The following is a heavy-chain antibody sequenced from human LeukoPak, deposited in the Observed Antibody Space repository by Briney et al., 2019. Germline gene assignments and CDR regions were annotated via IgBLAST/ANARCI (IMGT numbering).Heavy chain of an antibody. CDR2: ISDSGGST. Sequence: PGGSLRLSCAASEFTFSSYAMSWVRQAPGKGLERVSAISDSGGSTYYADSVKGRFTVSRDNSKNTMYLQMNSLRAEDTAVYYCAKDRRACSSSSCYYRFDYWGQGTLVTVSS. CDR1: EFTFSSYA. D-gene: IGHD2-2*01. J-gene: IGHJ4*02. CDR3: AKDRRACSSSSCYYRFDY. V-gene: IGHV3-23*01.